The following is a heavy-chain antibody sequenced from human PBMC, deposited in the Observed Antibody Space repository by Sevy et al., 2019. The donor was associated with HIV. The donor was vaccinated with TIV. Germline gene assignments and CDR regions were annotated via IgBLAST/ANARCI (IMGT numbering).Heavy chain of an antibody. V-gene: IGHV5-10-1*01. CDR3: ASYCGGDCSHTKDFDY. Sequence: GESLKISCKGSGYSFTSYWISWVRQMPGKGLEWMGRIDPSDSYTNYSPSFQGHVTISADKSISPAYLQWSSLKASDTAMYYCASYCGGDCSHTKDFDYWGQGTLVTVSS. CDR1: GYSFTSYW. J-gene: IGHJ4*02. CDR2: IDPSDSYT. D-gene: IGHD2-21*02.